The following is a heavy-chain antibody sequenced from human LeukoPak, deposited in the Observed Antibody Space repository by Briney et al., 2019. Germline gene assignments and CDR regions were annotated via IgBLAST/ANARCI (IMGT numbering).Heavy chain of an antibody. Sequence: GGSLRLSCVGFGYTFDDHGMSWVRQAPGKGLEWVAGINWNGGSTGYADSVKGRFTISRDNAKNSLYLQMNSLRAEDTAVYYCARDGRYYDFWSGYYARYYYYMDVWGKGTTVTVSS. CDR1: GYTFDDHG. CDR3: ARDGRYYDFWSGYYARYYYYMDV. V-gene: IGHV3-20*04. CDR2: INWNGGST. J-gene: IGHJ6*03. D-gene: IGHD3-3*01.